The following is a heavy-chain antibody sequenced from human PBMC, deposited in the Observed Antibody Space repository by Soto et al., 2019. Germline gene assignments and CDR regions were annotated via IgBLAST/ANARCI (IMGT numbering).Heavy chain of an antibody. Sequence: EVQLVESGGGLVQPGGSLRLSCAASGFTFSGFWMHWVRQVPGKGPVWVSRINSDGSDTNYADSVKGRFTISRDNAKNTLYLQMNSLSAEDTAVYYCARDRGSGEYANPSYYFDYWGQGTLVTVSS. CDR1: GFTFSGFW. CDR3: ARDRGSGEYANPSYYFDY. J-gene: IGHJ4*02. CDR2: INSDGSDT. V-gene: IGHV3-74*01. D-gene: IGHD3-16*01.